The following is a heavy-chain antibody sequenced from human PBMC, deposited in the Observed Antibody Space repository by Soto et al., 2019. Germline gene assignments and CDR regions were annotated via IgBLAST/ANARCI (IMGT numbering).Heavy chain of an antibody. CDR3: AKEGSYMGGAFDI. J-gene: IGHJ3*02. Sequence: EVQLLESGGHLVQPGGSQRLSCTPSGISFSTYAMSWVRQAPGKGLEWVSGISGSGGHTYYADSVKGRFTISRDSSKNTLYLQMNSLRAEDTVVYYCAKEGSYMGGAFDIWGPGTMVTVSS. D-gene: IGHD3-16*01. V-gene: IGHV3-23*01. CDR1: GISFSTYA. CDR2: ISGSGGHT.